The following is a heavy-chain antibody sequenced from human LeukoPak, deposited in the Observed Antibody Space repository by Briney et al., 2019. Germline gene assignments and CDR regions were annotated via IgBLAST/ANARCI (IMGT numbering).Heavy chain of an antibody. CDR3: AKGSSGWYGSAFDI. Sequence: GGSLRLSCAASGFSFSTCAMSWVRQAPGKGLEWVSTISGSGGSTQYADSVKGRFTISRDNSKNTLYLQMNSLRAEDMALYYCAKGSSGWYGSAFDIWGQGTMVTVSS. D-gene: IGHD6-19*01. J-gene: IGHJ3*02. V-gene: IGHV3-23*01. CDR1: GFSFSTCA. CDR2: ISGSGGST.